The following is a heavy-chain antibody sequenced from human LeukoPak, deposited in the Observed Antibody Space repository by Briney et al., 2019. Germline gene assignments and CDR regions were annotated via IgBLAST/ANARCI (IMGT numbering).Heavy chain of an antibody. Sequence: GGSLRLSCAASGFTFSSYGMHWVRQAPGKGLEWVAVIWYDGSNKYYADSVKGRFTISRDNSKNTLYLQMNSLRAEDTAVYYCARDAYDISGYYYYGMDVWGQGTTVTVSS. V-gene: IGHV3-33*01. CDR2: IWYDGSNK. D-gene: IGHD3-9*01. CDR3: ARDAYDISGYYYYGMDV. J-gene: IGHJ6*02. CDR1: GFTFSSYG.